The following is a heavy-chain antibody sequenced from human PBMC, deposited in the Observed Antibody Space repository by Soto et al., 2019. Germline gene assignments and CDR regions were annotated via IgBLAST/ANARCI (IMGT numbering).Heavy chain of an antibody. D-gene: IGHD3-3*01. Sequence: SETLSLTCAVFGGSISSSNWWSWVRQPPGKGLEWIGEIYHSGSTNYNPSLKSRVTISVDKSKNQFSLKLSSVTAADTAVYYCARTYYDFWSGYNDYWGQGTLVTVSS. CDR1: GGSISSSNW. V-gene: IGHV4-4*02. CDR2: IYHSGST. CDR3: ARTYYDFWSGYNDY. J-gene: IGHJ4*02.